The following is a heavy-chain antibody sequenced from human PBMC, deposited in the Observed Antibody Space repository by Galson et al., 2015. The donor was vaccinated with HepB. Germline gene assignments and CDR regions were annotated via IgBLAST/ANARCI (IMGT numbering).Heavy chain of an antibody. V-gene: IGHV3-48*01. CDR1: GFTFSSYS. CDR3: AKEDRGDLDY. CDR2: ISSSSSTI. J-gene: IGHJ4*02. Sequence: SLRLSCAASGFTFSSYSMNWVRQAPGKGLEWVSYISSSSSTIYYADSVKGRFTISRDNAKNSLYLQMNSLRAEDTAVYYCAKEDRGDLDYWGQGTLVTVSS. D-gene: IGHD3-16*01.